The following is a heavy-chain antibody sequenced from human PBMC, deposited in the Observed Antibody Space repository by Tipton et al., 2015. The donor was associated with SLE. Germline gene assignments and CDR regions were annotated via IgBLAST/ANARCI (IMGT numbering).Heavy chain of an antibody. V-gene: IGHV4-39*01. CDR2: IYYSGST. CDR1: GGSISSSSYY. J-gene: IGHJ4*02. Sequence: TLSLTCTVSGGSISSSSYYWGWIRQPPGKELEWIGSIYYSGSTYYNLSLKSRVTISVDTSKNQFSLKLSSVTAADTAVYYCARHQYYYDSSGPFDYWGQGTLVTVSS. CDR3: ARHQYYYDSSGPFDY. D-gene: IGHD3-22*01.